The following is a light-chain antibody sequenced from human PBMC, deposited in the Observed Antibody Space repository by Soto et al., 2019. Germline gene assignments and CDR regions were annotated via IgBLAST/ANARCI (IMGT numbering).Light chain of an antibody. Sequence: QSVLTQPASVSGSPGQSITISGTGTSSDVGGYNYVSWYQQHPGKAPKLMIYEVSNRPSGVSNRFSGSKSGNTASLTISGLQAEDEADYYCSSYTSSSIDYVFGTGTKLTVL. CDR1: SSDVGGYNY. CDR3: SSYTSSSIDYV. CDR2: EVS. J-gene: IGLJ1*01. V-gene: IGLV2-14*01.